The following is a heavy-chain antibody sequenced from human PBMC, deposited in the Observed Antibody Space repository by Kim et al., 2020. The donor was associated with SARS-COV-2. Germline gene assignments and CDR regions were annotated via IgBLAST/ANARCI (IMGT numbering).Heavy chain of an antibody. CDR3: TTDSGYGDDMYYFDY. D-gene: IGHD4-17*01. CDR1: GFTFSNAW. J-gene: IGHJ4*02. V-gene: IGHV3-15*01. CDR2: IKSKTDGGTT. Sequence: GGSLRLSCAASGFTFSNAWMSWVRQAPGKGLEWVGRIKSKTDGGTTDYAAPVKGRFTISRDDSKNTLYLQMNSLKTEDTAVYYCTTDSGYGDDMYYFDYWGQGTLVTVSS.